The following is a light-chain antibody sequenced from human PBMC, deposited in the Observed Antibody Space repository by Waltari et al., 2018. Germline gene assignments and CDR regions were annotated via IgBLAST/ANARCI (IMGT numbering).Light chain of an antibody. Sequence: QSALTQPASVSGSPGQSITISCTGTSSDIGNYDYVSWYQQHPGRAPKLMLYYVSNRPSGVSNRFSGSKAGNTASLTISGLQAEDEAEYYCSSYTSSNTVIFGGGTKLTVL. V-gene: IGLV2-14*03. J-gene: IGLJ2*01. CDR1: SSDIGNYDY. CDR2: YVS. CDR3: SSYTSSNTVI.